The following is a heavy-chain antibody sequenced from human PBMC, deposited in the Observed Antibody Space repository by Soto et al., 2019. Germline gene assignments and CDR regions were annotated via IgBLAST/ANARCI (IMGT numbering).Heavy chain of an antibody. CDR2: MTRGGAYT. CDR1: AFTFSDYA. Sequence: GLWLRLSCVASAFTFSDYAMSCVRQAPENRLEWVSPMTRGGAYTYSADSVDGRFTFSIYNSTNTLYLQMNSMKSEDMAGYYLAKDAGDVRDWDCSGGSCSPDCMGVWGQGTTVTISS. V-gene: IGHV3-23*01. D-gene: IGHD2-15*01. J-gene: IGHJ6*02. CDR3: AKDAGDVRDWDCSGGSCSPDCMGV.